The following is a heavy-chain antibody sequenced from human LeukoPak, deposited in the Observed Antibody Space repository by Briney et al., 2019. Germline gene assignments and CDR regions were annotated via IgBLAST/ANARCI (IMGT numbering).Heavy chain of an antibody. CDR3: ANSRYDSSGYYGIIAY. V-gene: IGHV3-21*01. Sequence: GGSLRLSCAASGFTFSSYSMNWVRQAPGKELGWVSSISSSSSYIYYADSVKGRFTVSRDHAKHSLPLQINSLRAEDTAVYYCANSRYDSSGYYGIIAYWGLGNLVTVSS. D-gene: IGHD3-22*01. J-gene: IGHJ4*02. CDR1: GFTFSSYS. CDR2: ISSSSSYI.